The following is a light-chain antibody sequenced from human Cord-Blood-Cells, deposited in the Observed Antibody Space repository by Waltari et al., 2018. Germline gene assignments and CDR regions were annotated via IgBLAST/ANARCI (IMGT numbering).Light chain of an antibody. V-gene: IGLV2-11*01. J-gene: IGLJ3*02. CDR3: CSYAGSYTPNWV. CDR1: SSDVGGYNY. Sequence: QSALTQPRSVSGSPGQSVTISCTGTSSDVGGYNYVSVYQQHPGKAPKLMIYDVSKRPSGVPDRFSGSKSGNTASLTISGLQAEDEADYYCCSYAGSYTPNWVFGGGTKLTVL. CDR2: DVS.